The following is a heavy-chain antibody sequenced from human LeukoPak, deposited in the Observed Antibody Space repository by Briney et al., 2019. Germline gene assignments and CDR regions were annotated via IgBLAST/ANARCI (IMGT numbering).Heavy chain of an antibody. V-gene: IGHV3-53*01. Sequence: GGSLRLSCAASGFTVSSNYMSWVRQAPGKGLEWISVVYSGASTYYADSVRGRFTISRDNSKNTLSLQMNSLRAEDTAVYYCAKLHDFWSGYDDYWGQGTLVTVSS. D-gene: IGHD3-3*01. CDR3: AKLHDFWSGYDDY. J-gene: IGHJ4*02. CDR1: GFTVSSNY. CDR2: VYSGAST.